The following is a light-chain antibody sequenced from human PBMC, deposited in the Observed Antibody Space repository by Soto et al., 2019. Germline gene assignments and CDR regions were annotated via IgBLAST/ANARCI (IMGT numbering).Light chain of an antibody. CDR1: QPARNTY. Sequence: ELGLGRSPCTLYLCPEERSTLSSGAGQPARNTYSAWNQQKPGQAPRLLIYDASSRATGIPDRFSSRGSRRSITLTNTRLYPDNFEVYYCQEVSSCRRTFGGGTKVDIK. V-gene: IGKV3-20*01. CDR3: QEVSSCRRT. CDR2: DAS. J-gene: IGKJ4*01.